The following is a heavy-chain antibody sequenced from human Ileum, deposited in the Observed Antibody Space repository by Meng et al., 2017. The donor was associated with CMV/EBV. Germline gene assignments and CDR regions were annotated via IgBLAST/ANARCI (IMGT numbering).Heavy chain of an antibody. V-gene: IGHV1-2*02. CDR2: IYPQNGGT. D-gene: IGHD3-9*01. CDR1: GYTFTAKH. Sequence: QVQLVQSGTEVKQPGAPVKVSCKTSGYTFTAKHLHGGRQAPGQGLEWMGWIYPQNGGTYFAQKFQGRVTMTSDTSITTAYVEWSSLTSDDTAIYYCVKEDWYFDFWGQGTLVTVSS. J-gene: IGHJ4*02. CDR3: VKEDWYFDF.